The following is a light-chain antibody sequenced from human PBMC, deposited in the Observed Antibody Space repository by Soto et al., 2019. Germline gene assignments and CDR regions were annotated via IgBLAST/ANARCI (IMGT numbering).Light chain of an antibody. V-gene: IGKV1-5*03. CDR3: QNFDSAPQT. Sequence: DIQMTQSPSTLSASVGDRVTITCRASQSISSWLAWYQQKPGKAPKLLIYKASSLERGVPARFSGSGSATDFTLTIRSLQPEDVATYYCQNFDSAPQTFGQGTKVDIK. CDR2: KAS. CDR1: QSISSW. J-gene: IGKJ1*01.